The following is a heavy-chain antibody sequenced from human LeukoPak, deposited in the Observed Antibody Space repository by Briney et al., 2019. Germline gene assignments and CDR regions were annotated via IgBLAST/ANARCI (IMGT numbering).Heavy chain of an antibody. Sequence: GASVKVSCKASGYTFTSYYMHWVRQAPGQGLEWMGIINPSGGSTSYAQKFQGRVTTTRDTSTSTVYMELSSLRSEDTAVYYCARDLAPSIAARFYYGMDVWGQGTTVTVSS. D-gene: IGHD6-6*01. J-gene: IGHJ6*02. CDR3: ARDLAPSIAARFYYGMDV. V-gene: IGHV1-46*01. CDR1: GYTFTSYY. CDR2: INPSGGST.